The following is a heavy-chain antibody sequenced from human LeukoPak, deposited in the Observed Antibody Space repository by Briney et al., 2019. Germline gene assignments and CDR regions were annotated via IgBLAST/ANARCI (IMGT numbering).Heavy chain of an antibody. V-gene: IGHV4-34*01. CDR1: GGSFRGYY. J-gene: IGHJ4*02. CDR3: ARGVASGSYYNSY. Sequence: SATLSLTCGYYGGSFRGYYWGWVRQPPGKGLEWIGEINRGGSSNYNPSLKSRATISVDTSKNQFSLKVNSVTAADTAVYYCARGVASGSYYNSYWGQGTLVTVSS. CDR2: INRGGSS. D-gene: IGHD3-10*01.